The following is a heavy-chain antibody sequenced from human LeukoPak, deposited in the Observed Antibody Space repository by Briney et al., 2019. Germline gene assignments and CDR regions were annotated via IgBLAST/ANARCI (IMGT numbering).Heavy chain of an antibody. CDR2: IYYSGTT. D-gene: IGHD4-17*01. V-gene: IGHV4-59*01. CDR3: ARVTYGDSLQFDY. CDR1: GGSIDSNS. J-gene: IGHJ4*01. Sequence: PSETLSLTCTVSGGSIDSNSWTWIRQPPGKGLEWIGYIYYSGTTNYNPSLKSRVTISVDTSKNQISLNLSSVTTADTAVYYCARVTYGDSLQFDYWGQGTLVTVSS.